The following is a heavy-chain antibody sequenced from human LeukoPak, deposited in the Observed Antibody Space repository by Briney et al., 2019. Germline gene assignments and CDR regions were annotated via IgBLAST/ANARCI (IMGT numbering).Heavy chain of an antibody. J-gene: IGHJ5*02. D-gene: IGHD2-2*01. CDR2: IYLGDSDT. V-gene: IGHV5-51*01. CDR3: ARHSRPAAYSWFEP. Sequence: GESLNISCKGSGYNFSTYWIGWVRQMPGKGLEWMGIIYLGDSDTRYSPSFQGQGTISADKSISTACLQGSSLKASDTAIYYCARHSRPAAYSWFEPWGQGTLVTVSS. CDR1: GYNFSTYW.